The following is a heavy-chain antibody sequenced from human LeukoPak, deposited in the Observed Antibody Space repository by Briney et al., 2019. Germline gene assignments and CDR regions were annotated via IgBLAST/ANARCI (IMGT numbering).Heavy chain of an antibody. CDR1: GFTFSSYA. D-gene: IGHD3-22*01. CDR3: ARGGSGYYFYYYGMDV. Sequence: GGSLRLSCAASGFTFSSYAMSWVRQAPGKGLEWDSAISGSGGSTYYADSVKGRFTISRDNSKNTLYLQMNSLRAEDTAVYYCARGGSGYYFYYYGMDVWGQGTTVTVSS. V-gene: IGHV3-23*01. J-gene: IGHJ6*02. CDR2: ISGSGGST.